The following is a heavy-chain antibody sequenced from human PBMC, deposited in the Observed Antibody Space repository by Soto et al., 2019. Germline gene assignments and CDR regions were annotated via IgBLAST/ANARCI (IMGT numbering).Heavy chain of an antibody. CDR1: GYIFTDYH. D-gene: IGHD1-1*01. CDR2: ISDDGSTA. V-gene: IGHV3-74*01. CDR3: ARGPRVSSTGTGAH. J-gene: IGHJ4*02. Sequence: SCKASGYIFTDYHMHWVRQVPGKGLTWVSRISDDGSTATYADSVKGRFVISRDNAKNSLYLEMNTLRVDDSGLYYCARGPRVSSTGTGAHWGRGTLVTVSS.